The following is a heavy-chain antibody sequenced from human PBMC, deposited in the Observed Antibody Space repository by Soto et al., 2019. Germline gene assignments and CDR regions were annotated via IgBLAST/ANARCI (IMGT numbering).Heavy chain of an antibody. J-gene: IGHJ4*02. D-gene: IGHD1-1*01. Sequence: SETLSLSCSVSGGSISTVGHYWTWIRQPPGKGLEWIGSIYHTGSTYYSKSLRSRLTMSVDTSKSQFSLRLSSVTAADTAVYYCARATGTLRSRNCDYWGQGSLVTVSS. V-gene: IGHV4-31*03. CDR3: ARATGTLRSRNCDY. CDR2: IYHTGST. CDR1: GGSISTVGHY.